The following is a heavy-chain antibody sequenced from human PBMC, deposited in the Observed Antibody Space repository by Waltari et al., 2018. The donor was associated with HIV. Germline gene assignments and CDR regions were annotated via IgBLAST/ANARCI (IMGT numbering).Heavy chain of an antibody. CDR2: IYYSGST. CDR1: GGSISSSSYY. J-gene: IGHJ4*02. CDR3: ARDYGDYVRVLDY. V-gene: IGHV4-39*02. Sequence: QLQLQESGPGLVKPSETLSLPCTVSGGSISSSSYYWGWIRQPPGKGLEWIGSIYYSGSTYYNPSLKSRVTISVDTSKNQFSLKLSSVTAADTAVYYCARDYGDYVRVLDYWGQGTLVTVSS. D-gene: IGHD4-17*01.